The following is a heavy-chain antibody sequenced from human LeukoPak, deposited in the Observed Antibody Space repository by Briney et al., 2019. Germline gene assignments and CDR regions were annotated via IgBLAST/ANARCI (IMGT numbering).Heavy chain of an antibody. Sequence: SQTLSLTCAISGDGVSSNSAAWNWIRQSPSRGLEWLGRTYYRSKWYNDYAVSVKSRITINPDTSKNQFSLQLNSVTPEDTAVYYCARDLRRSSWYFFLVYNWFDPWGQGTLVTVSS. CDR2: TYYRSKWYN. CDR1: GDGVSSNSAA. V-gene: IGHV6-1*01. D-gene: IGHD6-13*01. J-gene: IGHJ5*02. CDR3: ARDLRRSSWYFFLVYNWFDP.